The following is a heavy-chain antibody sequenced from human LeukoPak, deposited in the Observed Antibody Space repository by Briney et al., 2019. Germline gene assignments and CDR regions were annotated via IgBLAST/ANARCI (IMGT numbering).Heavy chain of an antibody. Sequence: GGSLRLSCAASGFTFSSYNMNWVRQAPGKGLEWVSSITSTGSYTFYADSVKGRFTISKDNAKNSLYLQMNSLRAEDTAVYYCAKDLGVLVVITTYYFDYWGQGTLVTVSS. J-gene: IGHJ4*02. V-gene: IGHV3-21*01. CDR2: ITSTGSYT. D-gene: IGHD3-22*01. CDR3: AKDLGVLVVITTYYFDY. CDR1: GFTFSSYN.